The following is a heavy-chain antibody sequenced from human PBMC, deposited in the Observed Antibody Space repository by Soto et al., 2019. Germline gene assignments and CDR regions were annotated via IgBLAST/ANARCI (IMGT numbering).Heavy chain of an antibody. D-gene: IGHD2-21*02. Sequence: QVQLVQSGAEVKKPGSSVKVSCKASGGTFSSYTISWVRQAPGQGLEWMGRIIPILGIANYAQKFQGRVTITADKSTSTDYMELSSLRSEDTAVYYCASVVVTASFAFDIWGQGTMVTVSS. CDR3: ASVVVTASFAFDI. V-gene: IGHV1-69*02. CDR2: IIPILGIA. J-gene: IGHJ3*02. CDR1: GGTFSSYT.